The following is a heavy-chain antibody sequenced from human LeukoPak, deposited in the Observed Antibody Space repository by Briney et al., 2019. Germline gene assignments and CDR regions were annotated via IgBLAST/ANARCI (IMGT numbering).Heavy chain of an antibody. V-gene: IGHV1-2*02. CDR2: INPNSGGT. J-gene: IGHJ4*02. CDR3: ASERYTGYDSGDY. D-gene: IGHD5-12*01. CDR1: GYTFIGYY. Sequence: ASVQDSFKASGYTFIGYYMHWVRQAPARGLEWMGGINPNSGGTNYAQKFQGRVTMTRDTSISTAYMELSRLRSDDTAVYYCASERYTGYDSGDYWGQGTLVTVSS.